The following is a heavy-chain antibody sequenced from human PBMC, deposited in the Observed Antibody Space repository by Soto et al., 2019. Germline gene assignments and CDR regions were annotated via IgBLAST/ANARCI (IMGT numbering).Heavy chain of an antibody. V-gene: IGHV1-46*01. J-gene: IGHJ3*02. CDR1: GYTFTSYI. CDR2: INPSGGST. Sequence: QVLLVQSGAEVKKPGASVKVSCKTSGYTFTSYIIHWVRQAPGQGLELVELINPSGGSTNYAQNFQGRVTVTRDTSTSTVYMDLNSLRSEDTAIYYCGRVRTRDLWSGYSPVEIWGQGTMVTVSS. D-gene: IGHD3-3*01. CDR3: GRVRTRDLWSGYSPVEI.